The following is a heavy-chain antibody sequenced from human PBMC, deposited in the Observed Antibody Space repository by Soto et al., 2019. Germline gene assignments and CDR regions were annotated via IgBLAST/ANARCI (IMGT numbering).Heavy chain of an antibody. CDR2: ISYDGSNK. V-gene: IGHV3-30*18. J-gene: IGHJ6*02. D-gene: IGHD5-12*01. CDR1: GFTFSSYG. Sequence: GGSLRLSCAASGFTFSSYGMHWVRQAPGKGLEWVAVISYDGSNKYYADSVKGRFTIPRDNSKNTLYLQMNSLRAEDTAVYYCAKDRADGYNTRYYYYYGMDVWGQGTTVTVSS. CDR3: AKDRADGYNTRYYYYYGMDV.